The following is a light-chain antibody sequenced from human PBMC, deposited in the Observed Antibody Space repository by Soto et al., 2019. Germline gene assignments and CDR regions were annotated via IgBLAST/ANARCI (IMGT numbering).Light chain of an antibody. CDR3: QQYNSFPWT. V-gene: IGKV1-5*03. J-gene: IGKJ1*01. CDR1: QSISSW. Sequence: DVQITQSPSTLSASVGDRVTVTCRASQSISSWLAWYQQKPGKAPKLLIYKASSLESGVPSRFSGSGSGTEFTLTISSLQPDDFATYYCQQYNSFPWTFGQVTKVDIK. CDR2: KAS.